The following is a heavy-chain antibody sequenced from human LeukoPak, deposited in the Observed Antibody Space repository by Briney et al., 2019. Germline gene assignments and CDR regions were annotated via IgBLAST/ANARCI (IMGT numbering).Heavy chain of an antibody. Sequence: ASVKVSCKASRYTFTGYYMHWVRQAPGQGLEWMGWINPNSGGTNFPQKFQGRVIMTRDRSSSAASMEPSEQRSSGRAVYVLARVSSVTLRFSPTPFDYWGQGTLVTVSS. V-gene: IGHV1-2*02. CDR2: INPNSGGT. CDR3: ARVSSVTLRFSPTPFDY. J-gene: IGHJ4*02. D-gene: IGHD3-3*01. CDR1: RYTFTGYY.